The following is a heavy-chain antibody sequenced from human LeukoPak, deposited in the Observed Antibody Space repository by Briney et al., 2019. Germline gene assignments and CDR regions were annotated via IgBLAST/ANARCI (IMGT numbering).Heavy chain of an antibody. CDR3: ATAVAHYYGSGRYYPDYFDY. Sequence: ASVQVSRQVSGYTLPELSMHWVRQAPGKGLEWMGGFDPEYGETIYAQKFQCRVTMTEDTSTDTAYMELSSLRSEDTAVYYCATAVAHYYGSGRYYPDYFDYWGQGTLVTVSS. J-gene: IGHJ4*02. D-gene: IGHD3-10*01. CDR1: GYTLPELS. V-gene: IGHV1-24*01. CDR2: FDPEYGET.